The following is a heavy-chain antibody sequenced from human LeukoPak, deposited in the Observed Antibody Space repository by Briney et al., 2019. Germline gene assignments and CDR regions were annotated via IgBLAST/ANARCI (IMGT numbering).Heavy chain of an antibody. CDR2: IDPSDSYI. Sequence: GESLKISCQGSGYDFTTHWITWVRQMPGKGLEWMGRIDPSDSYIDLSPSFQGHVTFSADKSISIAYLQWSSLKASDTGMYYCARRNFGELGYWGQGTLVTVSS. CDR3: ARRNFGELGY. D-gene: IGHD3-10*01. V-gene: IGHV5-10-1*01. CDR1: GYDFTTHW. J-gene: IGHJ4*02.